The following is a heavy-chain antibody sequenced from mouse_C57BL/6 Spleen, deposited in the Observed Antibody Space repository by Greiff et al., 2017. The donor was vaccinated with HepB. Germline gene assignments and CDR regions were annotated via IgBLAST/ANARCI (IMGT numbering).Heavy chain of an antibody. CDR3: ARKDYYGSSDY. CDR2: IYPGDGDT. D-gene: IGHD1-1*01. V-gene: IGHV1-80*01. J-gene: IGHJ2*01. CDR1: GYAFSSYW. Sequence: VQLQQSGAELVKPGASVKISCKASGYAFSSYWMNWVKQRPGKGLEWIGQIYPGDGDTNYNGKFKGKATLTADKSSSTAYMQLSSLTSDDSAVYFCARKDYYGSSDYWGQGTTLTVSS.